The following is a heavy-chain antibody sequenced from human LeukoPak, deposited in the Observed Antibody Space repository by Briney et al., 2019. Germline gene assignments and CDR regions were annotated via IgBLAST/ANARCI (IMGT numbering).Heavy chain of an antibody. V-gene: IGHV3-21*01. CDR3: AREAGDGYNKWVDY. J-gene: IGHJ4*02. CDR1: GFIFNNYA. Sequence: PGGSLRLSCAASGFIFNNYAMSWVRQAPGKGLEWVSTISGGGSYIYYADSVKGRFTISRDNAKNSLYLQMNSLRAEDTAVYYCAREAGDGYNKWVDYWGQGTLVTVSS. CDR2: ISGGGSYI. D-gene: IGHD5-24*01.